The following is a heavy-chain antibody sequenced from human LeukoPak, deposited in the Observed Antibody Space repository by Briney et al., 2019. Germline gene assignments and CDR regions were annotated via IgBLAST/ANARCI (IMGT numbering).Heavy chain of an antibody. V-gene: IGHV1-69*04. CDR1: GGTFSSYA. CDR2: IIPILGIA. CDR3: ARGPSAWGDYYGSGNTYYFDY. Sequence: VASVKVSCKASGGTFSSYAISWVRQAPGQGLEWMGRIIPILGIANYAQKFQGRVTITADKSTSTAYMELSSLRSEDTAVYYCARGPSAWGDYYGSGNTYYFDYWGQGTLVTVSS. J-gene: IGHJ4*02. D-gene: IGHD3-10*01.